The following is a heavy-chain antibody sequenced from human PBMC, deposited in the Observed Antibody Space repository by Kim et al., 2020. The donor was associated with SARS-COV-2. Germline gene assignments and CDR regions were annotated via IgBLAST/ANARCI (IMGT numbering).Heavy chain of an antibody. Sequence: GRVTISRDNSKNTLYLQMNSLRDEDTAVYYCATVDVMGDYNYFYYYSMDVWGQGTTVTVSS. J-gene: IGHJ6*03. D-gene: IGHD2-21*01. CDR3: ATVDVMGDYNYFYYYSMDV. V-gene: IGHV3-30*07.